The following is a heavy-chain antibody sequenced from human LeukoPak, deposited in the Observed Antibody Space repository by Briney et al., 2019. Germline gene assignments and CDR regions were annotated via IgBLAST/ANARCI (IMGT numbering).Heavy chain of an antibody. CDR3: ARGPGDYGDYQLFFDY. D-gene: IGHD4-17*01. CDR2: ISSSSSYI. V-gene: IGHV3-21*04. Sequence: KPGGSLRLCCAASGFTFSSYSMNWVRQAPGKGLEWVSSISSSSSYIYYADSVKGRLTISRDNAKNSLYLQMNSLRAEDTAVYYCARGPGDYGDYQLFFDYWGQGTLVTVSS. J-gene: IGHJ4*02. CDR1: GFTFSSYS.